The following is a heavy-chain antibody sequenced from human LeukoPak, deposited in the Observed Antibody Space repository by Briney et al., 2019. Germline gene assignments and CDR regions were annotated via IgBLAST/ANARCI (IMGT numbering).Heavy chain of an antibody. J-gene: IGHJ4*02. CDR2: INPTSGGT. D-gene: IGHD3-22*01. Sequence: ASVKVSCKASGYTFTGYYMHWVRQAPGQVLEWMGRINPTSGGTNYAQKFQGRVTMTRDTSISTAYMELSRLRSDDTAVYYCARAMYYYDSSGYYSFDYWGQGTLVTVSS. CDR3: ARAMYYYDSSGYYSFDY. CDR1: GYTFTGYY. V-gene: IGHV1-2*06.